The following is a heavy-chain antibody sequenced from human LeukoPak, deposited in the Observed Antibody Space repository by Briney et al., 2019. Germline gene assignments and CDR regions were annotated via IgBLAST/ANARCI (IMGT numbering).Heavy chain of an antibody. Sequence: GASVKVSCKASGGTFSSYAISWVRQAPGQGLEWMGGIIPIFGTANYAQKFQGRVTITADESTSTAYMELSSLRSEDTAVYYCAIGTKHIVGGSTCDHWGQGTLITVSS. D-gene: IGHD1-26*01. CDR3: AIGTKHIVGGSTCDH. J-gene: IGHJ4*02. CDR1: GGTFSSYA. V-gene: IGHV1-69*13. CDR2: IIPIFGTA.